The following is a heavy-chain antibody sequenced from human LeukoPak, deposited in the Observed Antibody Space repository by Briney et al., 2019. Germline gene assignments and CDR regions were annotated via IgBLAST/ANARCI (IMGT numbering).Heavy chain of an antibody. V-gene: IGHV3-23*01. Sequence: PGGSLRLSCAASGFTFSDSAVSWVRHSPGEGLKWVSSISDTGGRTYYADSVKGRFTVTRDNSRNTVNLQMNSLTAGDTARYYCAKGGQDFDFWRFDLWGQGILVSVST. D-gene: IGHD3-3*01. J-gene: IGHJ5*02. CDR2: ISDTGGRT. CDR1: GFTFSDSA. CDR3: AKGGQDFDFWRFDL.